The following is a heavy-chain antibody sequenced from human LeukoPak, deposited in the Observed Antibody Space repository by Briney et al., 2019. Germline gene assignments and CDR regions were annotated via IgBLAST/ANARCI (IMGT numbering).Heavy chain of an antibody. J-gene: IGHJ2*01. CDR2: ISSSGSTI. V-gene: IGHV3-48*03. CDR3: ARDKKQWLVRWYFDL. D-gene: IGHD6-19*01. Sequence: GGSLRLSCAASGFTFSSYEMNWVRQAPGKGLEGVSYISSSGSTIYYADSVKGRFTISRDNAKNSLYLQMNSLRAEDTAVYYCARDKKQWLVRWYFDLWGRGTLVTVSS. CDR1: GFTFSSYE.